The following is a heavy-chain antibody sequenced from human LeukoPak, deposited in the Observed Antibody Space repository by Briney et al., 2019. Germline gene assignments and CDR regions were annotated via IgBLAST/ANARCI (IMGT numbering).Heavy chain of an antibody. D-gene: IGHD2-15*01. J-gene: IGHJ4*02. CDR3: ARDLGVAATVGVDY. CDR2: ISAYNGNT. CDR1: GYTFTSYG. V-gene: IGHV1-18*01. Sequence: ASVTVSCKASGYTFTSYGISWVRQAPGQGLEWMGWISAYNGNTNYAQKLQGRVAMTTDTSMSTAYMELRSLRSDDTAVYYCARDLGVAATVGVDYWGQGTLVTVSS.